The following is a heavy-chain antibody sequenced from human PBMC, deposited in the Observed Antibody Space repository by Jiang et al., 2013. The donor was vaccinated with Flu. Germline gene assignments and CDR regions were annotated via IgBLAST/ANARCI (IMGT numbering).Heavy chain of an antibody. CDR2: IYTSGST. CDR1: GGSISSGSYY. D-gene: IGHD4-17*01. J-gene: IGHJ4*02. Sequence: PGLVKPSQTLSLTCTVSGGSISSGSYYWSWIRQPAGKGLEWIGRIYTSGSTNYNPSLKSRVTISVDTSKNQFSLKLSSVTAADTAVYYCARVYGDDGMGGVGYFDYWGQGALVTVSS. CDR3: ARVYGDDGMGGVGYFDY. V-gene: IGHV4-61*02.